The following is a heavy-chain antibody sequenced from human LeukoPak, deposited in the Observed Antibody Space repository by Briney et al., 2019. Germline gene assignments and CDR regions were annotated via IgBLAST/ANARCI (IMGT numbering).Heavy chain of an antibody. J-gene: IGHJ4*02. D-gene: IGHD3/OR15-3a*01. CDR2: IKSKTDGGTT. Sequence: SGGSLRLSCAASGFTFSNAWMSWVRQAPGKGLELVGRIKSKTDGGTTDYAAPVKGRFTISRDDSKNTLYLQMNSLKPEDTAVYYCTSSRRGPDDYWGQGTLVTVSS. CDR1: GFTFSNAW. V-gene: IGHV3-15*01. CDR3: TSSRRGPDDY.